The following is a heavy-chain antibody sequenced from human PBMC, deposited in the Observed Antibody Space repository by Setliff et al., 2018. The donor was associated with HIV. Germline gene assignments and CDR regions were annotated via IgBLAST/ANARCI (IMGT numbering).Heavy chain of an antibody. CDR2: ISSISTTT. Sequence: GESLKISCEASGFTFSDYSMNWVRQAPGKGLEWISYISSISTTTHYADSVKGRFTITRDNAKDSLYLQMNSLRAEDTAVYYCAKEVVDYYDSSGYLGLDYWGQGTLVTVSS. CDR1: GFTFSDYS. CDR3: AKEVVDYYDSSGYLGLDY. D-gene: IGHD3-22*01. J-gene: IGHJ4*02. V-gene: IGHV3-48*01.